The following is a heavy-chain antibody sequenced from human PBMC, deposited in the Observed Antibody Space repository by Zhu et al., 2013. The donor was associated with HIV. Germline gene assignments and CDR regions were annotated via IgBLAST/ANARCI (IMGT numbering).Heavy chain of an antibody. CDR3: IRRAFYYDRSWFDP. CDR2: IIPIFGSA. Sequence: QAQLVQSGAEVKKPGSSVKVSCKASGGTFSNYTITWVRQAPGQGPEWMGGIIPIFGSANYAQRFQGRVTITADESTRTAYMELSTLRSEDTAVYYCIRRAFYYDRSWFDPWGQGPWSPSPQ. J-gene: IGHJ5*02. D-gene: IGHD3-22*01. CDR1: GGTFSNYT. V-gene: IGHV1-69*12.